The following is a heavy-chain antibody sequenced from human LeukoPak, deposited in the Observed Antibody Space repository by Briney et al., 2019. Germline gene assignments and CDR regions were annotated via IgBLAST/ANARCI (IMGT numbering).Heavy chain of an antibody. D-gene: IGHD4-11*01. J-gene: IGHJ4*02. V-gene: IGHV3-21*01. CDR1: GFTFSSYS. Sequence: GGSLRLSCAASGFTFSSYSMNWVRQAPGKGLEWVSSISSSSSYIYYADSVKGRFTISRDNSKNTLYLQMNSLRAEDTAVYYCAFPGGYSNYFDYWGQGTLVTVSS. CDR2: ISSSSSYI. CDR3: AFPGGYSNYFDY.